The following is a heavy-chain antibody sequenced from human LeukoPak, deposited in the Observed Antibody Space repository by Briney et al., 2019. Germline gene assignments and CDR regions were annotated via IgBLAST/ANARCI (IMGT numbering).Heavy chain of an antibody. CDR1: GFTFGDTW. CDR2: IKQDGSEK. V-gene: IGHV3-7*03. J-gene: IGHJ4*02. Sequence: GGSLRLSCAASGFTFGDTWMNWVREVPGQGLEWVANIKQDGSEKFYVASVKGRFTISRDNGKSSLYLQMNSLRAEDTALYYCATSYDMGWLIGYWGQGTLVTVSS. D-gene: IGHD3/OR15-3a*01. CDR3: ATSYDMGWLIGY.